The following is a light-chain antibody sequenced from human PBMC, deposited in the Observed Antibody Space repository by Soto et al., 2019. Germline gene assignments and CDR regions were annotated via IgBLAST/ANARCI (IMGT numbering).Light chain of an antibody. Sequence: QSALTQPASVSGSPGQSITISCTGTSSDIDGYNYVSWYQQHPGKAPKVMIYEVSNRPSGVSNRFSGSKSGNTASLTISGLQAEDEADYYCSSYTSISIGVFGGGTKLTVL. CDR1: SSDIDGYNY. CDR3: SSYTSISIGV. CDR2: EVS. V-gene: IGLV2-14*01. J-gene: IGLJ2*01.